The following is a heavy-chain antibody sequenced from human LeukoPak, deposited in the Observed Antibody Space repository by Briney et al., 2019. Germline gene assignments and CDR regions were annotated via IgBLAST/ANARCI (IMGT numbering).Heavy chain of an antibody. CDR2: ISGSGGGT. CDR1: GFTFSSYS. Sequence: GGSLRLSCAASGFTFSSYSMNWVRQAPGKGLEWVSTISGSGGGTYYADSLKGRFTISRDNSKNTLYLQMNSLRAEDTAVYYCAKGLRTGVGPYMGYHYYMDVWGKGATVTVSS. D-gene: IGHD3-16*01. V-gene: IGHV3-23*01. J-gene: IGHJ6*03. CDR3: AKGLRTGVGPYMGYHYYMDV.